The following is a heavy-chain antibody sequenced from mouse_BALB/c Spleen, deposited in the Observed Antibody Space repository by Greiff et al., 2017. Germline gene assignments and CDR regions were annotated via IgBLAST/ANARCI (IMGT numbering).Heavy chain of an antibody. Sequence: EVKLMESGAELVKPGASVKLSCTASGFNIKDTYMHWVKQRPEQGLEWIGRIDPANGNTKYDPKFQGKATITADTSSNTAYLQLSSLTSEDTAVYYCARDLYAMDYWGQGTSVTVSS. CDR1: GFNIKDTY. V-gene: IGHV14-3*02. CDR3: ARDLYAMDY. J-gene: IGHJ4*01. CDR2: IDPANGNT.